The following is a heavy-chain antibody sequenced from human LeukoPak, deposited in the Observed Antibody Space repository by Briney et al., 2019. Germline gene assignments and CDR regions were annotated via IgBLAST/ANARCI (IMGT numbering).Heavy chain of an antibody. V-gene: IGHV1-2*02. CDR3: VTRPAMSGFDP. Sequence: GASVKVSCEAAEYTFIAYHMHWVRQSPGEGGFEWLGWINPNSGAANYALKFQGRVTMTRDTSINTAYLELSSLRFDDTAMYYCVTRPAMSGFDPWRQGTLVTVSS. J-gene: IGHJ5*02. CDR2: INPNSGAA. CDR1: EYTFIAYH.